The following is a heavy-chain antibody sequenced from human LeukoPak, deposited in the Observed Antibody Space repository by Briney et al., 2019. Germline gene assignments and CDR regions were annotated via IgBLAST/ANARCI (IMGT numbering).Heavy chain of an antibody. CDR3: AKAYYDFWSGYYTGLPLDAFDI. CDR2: ISGSGGST. Sequence: GGSLRLSCAASGFTYSNYAMNWVRQAPGKGLEWVSAISGSGGSTYYADSVKGRFTISRDNSKNTLYLQMNSLRAEDTAVYYCAKAYYDFWSGYYTGLPLDAFDIWGQGTMVTVSS. V-gene: IGHV3-23*01. CDR1: GFTYSNYA. J-gene: IGHJ3*02. D-gene: IGHD3-3*01.